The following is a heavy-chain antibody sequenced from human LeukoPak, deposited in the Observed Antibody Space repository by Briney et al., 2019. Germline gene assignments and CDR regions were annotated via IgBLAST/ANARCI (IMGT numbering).Heavy chain of an antibody. J-gene: IGHJ6*03. CDR3: ARLIGSSSPISYYYYYYVDV. Sequence: SETLSLTCTVSGGSISSYYWSWIRQPPGKGLEWIGYIYTSGSTNYNPSLKSRVTISVDTSKNQFSLKLSSVTAADTAVYYCARLIGSSSPISYYYYYYVDVWGKGTTVTVSS. V-gene: IGHV4-4*09. CDR2: IYTSGST. D-gene: IGHD6-13*01. CDR1: GGSISSYY.